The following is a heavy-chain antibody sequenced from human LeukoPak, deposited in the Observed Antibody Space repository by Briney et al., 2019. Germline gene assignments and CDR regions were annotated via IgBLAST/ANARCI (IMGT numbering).Heavy chain of an antibody. CDR2: INHSGST. CDR3: ARAYCSGGSCYPFDY. D-gene: IGHD2-15*01. V-gene: IGHV4-34*01. CDR1: GFTFGDYY. Sequence: GSLRLSCAASGFTFGDYYMSWIRQPPGKGLEWIGEINHSGSTNYNPSLKSRVTISVDTSKNQFSLKLSSVTAADTAVYYCARAYCSGGSCYPFDYWGQGTLVTVSS. J-gene: IGHJ4*02.